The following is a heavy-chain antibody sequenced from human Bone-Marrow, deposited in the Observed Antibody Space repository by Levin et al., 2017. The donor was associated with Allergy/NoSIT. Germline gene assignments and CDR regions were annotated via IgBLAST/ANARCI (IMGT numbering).Heavy chain of an antibody. Sequence: SGGSLRLSCAVYGGSFNDYYWTWIRQPPGKGLEWIGEINHSGSTNYNPSLKSRVTLSVDTSKNQFSLKLNSMTAADTAVYYCARGLHVATFDYWGQGTLVTVSS. CDR2: INHSGST. J-gene: IGHJ4*02. CDR3: ARGLHVATFDY. D-gene: IGHD2-15*01. V-gene: IGHV4-34*01. CDR1: GGSFNDYY.